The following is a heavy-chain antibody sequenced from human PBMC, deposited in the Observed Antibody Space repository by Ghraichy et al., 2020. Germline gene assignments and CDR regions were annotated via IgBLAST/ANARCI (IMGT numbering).Heavy chain of an antibody. Sequence: LSLTCAASGFTFSSYWMYWVRQAPGKGLVWVSRINSDGSSTTYADSVKGRFTISRDNAKNTLYLQMNSLRAEDTAVYYCASGTARYYFDYWGQGTLVTVSS. CDR2: INSDGSST. D-gene: IGHD2-21*02. CDR1: GFTFSSYW. V-gene: IGHV3-74*01. J-gene: IGHJ4*02. CDR3: ASGTARYYFDY.